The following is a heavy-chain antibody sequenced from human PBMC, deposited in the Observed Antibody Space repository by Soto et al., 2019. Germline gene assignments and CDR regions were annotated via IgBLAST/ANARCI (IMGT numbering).Heavy chain of an antibody. J-gene: IGHJ3*02. CDR1: GGSISSYY. CDR3: ARESENAFDI. Sequence: ASETLSLTCTVSGGSISSYYWSWIRQPPGKGLEWIGYIYYSGSTNYNPSLKSRVTISVDTSKNQFSLKLSSVTAADTAVYYCARESENAFDIWGKGTMVTVSS. CDR2: IYYSGST. V-gene: IGHV4-59*01.